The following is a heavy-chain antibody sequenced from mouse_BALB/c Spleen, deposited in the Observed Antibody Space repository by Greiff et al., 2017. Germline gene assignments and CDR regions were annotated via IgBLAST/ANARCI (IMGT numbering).Heavy chain of an antibody. CDR2: ISSGSSTI. CDR3: ARGNWDAMDY. D-gene: IGHD4-1*01. V-gene: IGHV5-17*02. Sequence: EVQLQESGGGLVQPGGSRKLSCAASGFTFSSFGMHWVRQAPEKGLEWVAYISSGSSTIYYADTVKGRFTISRDNPKNTLFLQMTSLRSEDTAMYYCARGNWDAMDYWGQGTSVTVSS. J-gene: IGHJ4*01. CDR1: GFTFSSFG.